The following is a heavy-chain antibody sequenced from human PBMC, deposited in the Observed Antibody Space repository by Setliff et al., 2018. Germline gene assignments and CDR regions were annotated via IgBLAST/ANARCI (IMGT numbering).Heavy chain of an antibody. Sequence: SETLSLTCTVSGGSISSSDFYWGWIRQPPGKGLEWIGSIYYSGKAYYNPSLKSRVTMSVDTSKNHVSLKLSSVTAADTAVYYCARAHTWSLPNDNSGYPGWFDPWGQGTLVTVS. CDR1: GGSISSSDFY. V-gene: IGHV4-39*02. J-gene: IGHJ5*02. D-gene: IGHD3-22*01. CDR3: ARAHTWSLPNDNSGYPGWFDP. CDR2: IYYSGKA.